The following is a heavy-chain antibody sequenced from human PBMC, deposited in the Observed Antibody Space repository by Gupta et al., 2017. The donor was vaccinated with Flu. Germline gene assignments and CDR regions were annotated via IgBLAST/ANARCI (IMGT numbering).Heavy chain of an antibody. D-gene: IGHD3-10*01. Sequence: EVPLVESGGGLYQPGGSMLLSGPAPGSTSSSYAMHWGRQAPGKGLEYVSAISSNGGSTYYADSVKCRFTISRDNSKITLYLQMNSLRAEDTAVYYCVKDGARRVPRGYDYWGQGTLVTVSS. J-gene: IGHJ4*02. CDR3: VKDGARRVPRGYDY. V-gene: IGHV3-64D*06. CDR2: ISSNGGST. CDR1: GSTSSSYA.